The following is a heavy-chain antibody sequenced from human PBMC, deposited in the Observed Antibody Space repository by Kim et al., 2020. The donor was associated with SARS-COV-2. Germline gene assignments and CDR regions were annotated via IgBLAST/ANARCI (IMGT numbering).Heavy chain of an antibody. CDR1: GYTFTSYG. D-gene: IGHD3-10*01. CDR3: ARDHYYGSGSYYNVRDYFDS. J-gene: IGHJ4*02. Sequence: ASVKVSCKASGYTFTSYGISWVRQAPGQGLEWMGWISAYNGNTNYAQKLQGRVTMTTDTSTSTAYMELRSLRSDDTAVYYCARDHYYGSGSYYNVRDYFDSWGQGTLVTVSS. V-gene: IGHV1-18*01. CDR2: ISAYNGNT.